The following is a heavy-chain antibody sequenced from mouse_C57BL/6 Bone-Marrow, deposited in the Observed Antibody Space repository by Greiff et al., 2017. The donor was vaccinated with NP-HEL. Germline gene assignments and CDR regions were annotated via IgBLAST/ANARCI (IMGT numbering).Heavy chain of an antibody. CDR2: IDPSDSET. CDR1: GYTFTSYW. J-gene: IGHJ2*01. D-gene: IGHD1-1*01. V-gene: IGHV1-52*01. CDR3: ARYYGSSSYYFDG. Sequence: QVQLQQPGAELVRPGSSVKLSCKASGYTFTSYWMHWVKQRPIQGLEWIGNIDPSDSETHYNQKFKDKATLTVDKSSSTAYMQLSSLTSEDSAVYYCARYYGSSSYYFDGWGQGTTLTVSS.